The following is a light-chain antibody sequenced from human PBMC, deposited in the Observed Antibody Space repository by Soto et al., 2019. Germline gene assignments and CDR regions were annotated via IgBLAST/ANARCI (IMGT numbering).Light chain of an antibody. CDR1: SSNIGAGYD. V-gene: IGLV1-40*01. Sequence: QPVLTQPPSVSGAPGQRVLISCTGTSSNIGAGYDVSWYQQLPGKAPKLLMYAFTTRPSGVPDRFPGSKSGTSASLAVTGLQVDDEAEYYCQAYDSSLRGYVFGAGTQLTVL. CDR3: QAYDSSLRGYV. J-gene: IGLJ7*01. CDR2: AFT.